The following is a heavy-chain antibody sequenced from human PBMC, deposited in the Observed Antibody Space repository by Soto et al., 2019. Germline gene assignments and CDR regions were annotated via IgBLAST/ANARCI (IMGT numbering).Heavy chain of an antibody. J-gene: IGHJ6*02. CDR2: IWHDGSKE. V-gene: IGHV3-33*08. CDR1: GFSFTRYV. CDR3: ARFDYDSDYYYGMDV. D-gene: IGHD4-17*01. Sequence: GGSLRLSCAASGFSFTRYVFHWVRQATGKGLEWVAAIWHDGSKEYYVESLKGRFTVSRDNANNSLYLQMNSLRADDTAVYYCARFDYDSDYYYGMDVWGQGTTVTVSS.